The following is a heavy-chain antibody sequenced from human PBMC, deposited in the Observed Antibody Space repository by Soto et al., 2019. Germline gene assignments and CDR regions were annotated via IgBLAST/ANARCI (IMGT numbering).Heavy chain of an antibody. Sequence: QVRQQESGPGLVKPSETLSLTCTVSGGSFSNYYWSWIRLPPGKGLEWIGYIFYSGRTNYTPSLKIRVTTSSDTSKILFSLKLTSVSAADTSVYYCAGSMDSYISYYYGLNVWGQGTTVTVSS. D-gene: IGHD2-2*03. CDR1: GGSFSNYY. V-gene: IGHV4-59*01. CDR3: AGSMDSYISYYYGLNV. CDR2: IFYSGRT. J-gene: IGHJ6*02.